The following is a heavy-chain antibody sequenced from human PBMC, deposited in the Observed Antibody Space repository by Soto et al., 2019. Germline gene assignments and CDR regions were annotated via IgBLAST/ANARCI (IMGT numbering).Heavy chain of an antibody. CDR2: SYYSGST. J-gene: IGHJ4*02. V-gene: IGHV4-30-4*01. D-gene: IGHD2-15*01. CDR1: GGSISSGDYY. CDR3: ARLSGGSPEISDY. Sequence: SETLSLTCTVSGGSISSGDYYWSWIRQPPGKGLEWLGYSYYSGSTYYNPSLKSRVTRSVDTSKNQFSLKMSYVTAADTAVYYCARLSGGSPEISDYWGQGTLVTVSS.